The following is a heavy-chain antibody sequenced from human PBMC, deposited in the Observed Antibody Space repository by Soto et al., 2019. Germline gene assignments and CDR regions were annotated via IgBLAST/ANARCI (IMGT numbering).Heavy chain of an antibody. CDR1: GFTFSSYD. CDR3: ARGGGRVATPWFDP. D-gene: IGHD5-12*01. CDR2: IGTAGDT. Sequence: EVQLVESGGGLVQPGGSLRLSCAASGFTFSSYDMHWVRQATGKGLEWVSAIGTAGDTYYPGSVKGRFTISRENAKNSLYLQMNSLRAGDTAVCYCARGGGRVATPWFDPWGQGTLVTVSS. V-gene: IGHV3-13*04. J-gene: IGHJ5*02.